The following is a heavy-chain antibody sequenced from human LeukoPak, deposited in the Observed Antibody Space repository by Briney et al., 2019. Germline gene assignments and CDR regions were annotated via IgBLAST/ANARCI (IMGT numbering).Heavy chain of an antibody. D-gene: IGHD3-9*01. Sequence: PGGSLRLPCAASGFTFSSYSMNWVRQAPGKGLEWVSYISSSSSTIYYADSVKGRFTISRDNAKNSLYLQMNSLRAEDTAVYYCARASRYFDWLSTSPEYNWFDPWGQGTLVTVSS. CDR1: GFTFSSYS. J-gene: IGHJ5*02. CDR3: ARASRYFDWLSTSPEYNWFDP. CDR2: ISSSSSTI. V-gene: IGHV3-48*01.